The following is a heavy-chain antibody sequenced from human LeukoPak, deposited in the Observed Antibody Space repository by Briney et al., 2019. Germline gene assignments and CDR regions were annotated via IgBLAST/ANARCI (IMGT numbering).Heavy chain of an antibody. V-gene: IGHV3-30-3*01. CDR2: ISYDGSNK. Sequence: GRSLRLSCAASGFTFSSYAMHWVRQAPGKGLEWVAVISYDGSNKYYADSVKGRFTISRDNAKNTLYLQMNSLRAEDTAVYYCARVGGIVVVPAADHLNYGMDVWGQGTTVTVSS. CDR1: GFTFSSYA. CDR3: ARVGGIVVVPAADHLNYGMDV. D-gene: IGHD2-2*01. J-gene: IGHJ6*02.